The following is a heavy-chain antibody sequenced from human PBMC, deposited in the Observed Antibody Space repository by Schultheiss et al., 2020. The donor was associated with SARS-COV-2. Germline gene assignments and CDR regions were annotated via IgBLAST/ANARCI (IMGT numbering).Heavy chain of an antibody. V-gene: IGHV3-21*03. CDR2: ISSSSSYI. Sequence: GESLKISCAASGFTFSSYSMNWVRQAPGKGLEWVSSISSSSSYIYYADSVKGRFTISRDNAKNSLYLQMNSLKTEDTAVYYCTTDEVVVPAADYWGQGTLVTVSS. J-gene: IGHJ4*02. CDR1: GFTFSSYS. D-gene: IGHD2-2*01. CDR3: TTDEVVVPAADY.